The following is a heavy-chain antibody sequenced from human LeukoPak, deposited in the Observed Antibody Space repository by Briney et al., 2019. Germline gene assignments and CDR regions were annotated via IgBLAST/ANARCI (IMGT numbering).Heavy chain of an antibody. CDR1: GDSVSGNRPA. J-gene: IGHJ5*02. Sequence: SQTLSLTCAISGDSVSGNRPAWNWIRQSPSRGLEWLGRTFYRSKWYSDYAVSVKGRITINPDTSKNQFSLQLNSVTPEDTAVCYCARDLSGIFDPWGQGTLVTVSS. V-gene: IGHV6-1*01. D-gene: IGHD3-10*01. CDR3: ARDLSGIFDP. CDR2: TFYRSKWYS.